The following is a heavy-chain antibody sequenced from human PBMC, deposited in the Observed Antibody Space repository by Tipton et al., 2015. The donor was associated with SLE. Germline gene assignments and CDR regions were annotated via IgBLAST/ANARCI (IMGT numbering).Heavy chain of an antibody. D-gene: IGHD6-13*01. Sequence: LSLTCTVSGGSISSSYWSWIRQPPGKGLEWIGFIYYSGSTNYNPSLKSRVTISVETSKNQFSLKLSSVTAADTAVYYCARYSSSWYFDYWGQGTLVTVSS. CDR2: IYYSGST. CDR1: GGSISSSY. V-gene: IGHV4-59*01. J-gene: IGHJ4*02. CDR3: ARYSSSWYFDY.